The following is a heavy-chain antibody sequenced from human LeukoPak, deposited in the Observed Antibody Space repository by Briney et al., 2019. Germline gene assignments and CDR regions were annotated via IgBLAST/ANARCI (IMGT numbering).Heavy chain of an antibody. Sequence: GGSLRLSCAASGFTFSGSAMHWVRQASGKGLEWVGRIRSKANSYATAYAASVKGRFTISRDDSKNTAYLQMNSLKTEDTAVYYCTRHEEGSSWYHYYYYMDVWGKGTTVTVSS. CDR2: IRSKANSYAT. D-gene: IGHD6-13*01. V-gene: IGHV3-73*01. CDR3: TRHEEGSSWYHYYYYMDV. CDR1: GFTFSGSA. J-gene: IGHJ6*03.